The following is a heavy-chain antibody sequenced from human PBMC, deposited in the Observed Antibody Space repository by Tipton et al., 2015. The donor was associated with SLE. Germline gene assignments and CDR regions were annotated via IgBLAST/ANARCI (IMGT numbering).Heavy chain of an antibody. V-gene: IGHV4-34*01. CDR1: GGSFSDYY. J-gene: IGHJ5*02. CDR2: INHSGSI. D-gene: IGHD2/OR15-2a*01. CDR3: ATQRSFLRGPCRT. Sequence: TLSLTCAVYGGSFSDYYWTWIRQAPGKGLELIGEINHSGSINYSPSFKSRATISVDTSKNQFSLRLTSVTAADTAVYYCATQRSFLRGPCRTWGQGTLVTVSS.